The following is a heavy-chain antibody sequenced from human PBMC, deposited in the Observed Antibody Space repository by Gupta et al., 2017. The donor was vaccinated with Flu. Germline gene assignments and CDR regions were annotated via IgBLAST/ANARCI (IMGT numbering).Heavy chain of an antibody. Sequence: AASGFTVSVDDMNGVRQATGRGLEWVSFISSRTSTYYADSVRGRFTISRDNAKNSLYLQMSGLRDEDTAVYDCAKGHWDNWCQGTLVTVSS. J-gene: IGHJ4*02. CDR3: AKGHWDN. CDR1: GFTVSVDD. V-gene: IGHV3-48*03. CDR2: ISSRTST.